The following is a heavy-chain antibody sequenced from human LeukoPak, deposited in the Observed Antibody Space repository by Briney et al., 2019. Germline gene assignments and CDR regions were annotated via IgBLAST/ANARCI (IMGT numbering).Heavy chain of an antibody. V-gene: IGHV3-23*01. CDR3: AKDRYSNYGNWFDP. CDR1: GFTFSNYA. CDR2: ISGSGGST. Sequence: PGGSLRLSCAASGFTFSNYAMNWVRQAPGKGLEWVSGISGSGGSTYYADSVKGRFTISRDNYKNTLYLQMISLRAEDTAVYYCAKDRYSNYGNWFDPWGQGTLVTVFS. J-gene: IGHJ5*02. D-gene: IGHD4-11*01.